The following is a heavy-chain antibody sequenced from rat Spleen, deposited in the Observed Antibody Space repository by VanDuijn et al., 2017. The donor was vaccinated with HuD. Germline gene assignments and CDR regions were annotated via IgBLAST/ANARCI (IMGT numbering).Heavy chain of an antibody. CDR2: VSSDGVNT. V-gene: IGHV5-58*01. CDR3: AKDGDNSHYFDY. D-gene: IGHD1-10*01. J-gene: IGHJ2*01. Sequence: EVQLVESGGGLVQPGRSLKLSCVASGFTFSRYWMYWVRQAPGKGLEWVSSVSSDGVNTYYPDSVKGRFTISRDNAENIVYLQMNSLKCEDTATYYCAKDGDNSHYFDYWGQGVMVTVSS. CDR1: GFTFSRYW.